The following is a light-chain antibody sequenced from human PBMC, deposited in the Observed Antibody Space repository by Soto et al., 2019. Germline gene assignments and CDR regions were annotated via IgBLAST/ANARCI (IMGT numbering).Light chain of an antibody. V-gene: IGKV3-15*01. CDR3: QQYNNWPRT. CDR1: QSISST. CDR2: GAS. Sequence: EIVMTQSPATLSVSPGERATLYCRASQSISSTLAWYQQKPGQPPRILMYGASVRAAGIPARFSGSGSGTEFTLTICSLQSEDFAVYYYQQYNNWPRTFGQGTKVDIK. J-gene: IGKJ1*01.